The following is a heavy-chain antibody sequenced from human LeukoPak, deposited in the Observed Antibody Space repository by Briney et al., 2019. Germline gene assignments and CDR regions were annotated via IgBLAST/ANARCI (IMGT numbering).Heavy chain of an antibody. V-gene: IGHV3-11*06. CDR3: VRDRDYAFDF. CDR1: GFSFSDYY. CDR2: ISGSSTYT. Sequence: GGSLRLSCATSGFSFSDYYMSWIRQAPGKGLEWVAYISGSSTYTNYGDSMKGRFTISRDNAENSLYLQMNSLRDEDTAVYFCVRDRDYAFDFWGQGTMVTVSS. J-gene: IGHJ3*01.